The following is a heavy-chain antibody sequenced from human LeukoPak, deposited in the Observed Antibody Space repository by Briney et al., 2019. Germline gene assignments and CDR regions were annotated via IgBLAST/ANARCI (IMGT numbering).Heavy chain of an antibody. J-gene: IGHJ4*02. CDR3: ARDDYGSGSWNDY. CDR1: GFTFEDYG. Sequence: SGGSLRLSCAASGFTFEDYGMSWVRQTPGKGLEWVSGIIWSGGSTGYADSVKGRFTISRDNAKNSLYLQMNSLRAEDTALYYCARDDYGSGSWNDYWGQGTLVTVSS. CDR2: IIWSGGST. D-gene: IGHD3-10*01. V-gene: IGHV3-20*04.